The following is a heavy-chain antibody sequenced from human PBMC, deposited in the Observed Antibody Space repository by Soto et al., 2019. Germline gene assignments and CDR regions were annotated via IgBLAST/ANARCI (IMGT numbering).Heavy chain of an antibody. Sequence: VESLKISCKGSGYSFTSYWISWVRQIPWKGLEWMGRIDPSESYTNYSPSFQGHVTISADKSISTAYLQWSSLKASDTAMYYCARHYDILTDYAPYPPDYWGQETLVNVSS. D-gene: IGHD3-9*01. CDR2: IDPSESYT. V-gene: IGHV5-10-1*01. CDR3: ARHYDILTDYAPYPPDY. J-gene: IGHJ4*01. CDR1: GYSFTSYW.